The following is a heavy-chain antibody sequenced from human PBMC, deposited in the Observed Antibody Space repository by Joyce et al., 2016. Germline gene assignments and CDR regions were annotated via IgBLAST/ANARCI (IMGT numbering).Heavy chain of an antibody. V-gene: IGHV3-33*01. D-gene: IGHD3-9*01. Sequence: QVQLVESGGRVVQPGRSLRLSCASSGSSLSNSGMHWVRQAPGKGLEWGAGMWFDGNNSCDTDSVKGRFTMSRESSENKVHLQMDSLKAEDTAVYYCARGRQALRYFDWMVLDFWGQGTLVTVSS. CDR3: ARGRQALRYFDWMVLDF. CDR1: GSSLSNSG. CDR2: MWFDGNNS. J-gene: IGHJ4*02.